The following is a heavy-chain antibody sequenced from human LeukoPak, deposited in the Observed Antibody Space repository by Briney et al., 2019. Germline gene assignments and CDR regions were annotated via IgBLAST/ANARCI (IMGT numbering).Heavy chain of an antibody. CDR3: ARDPGDSSGYYSSRNYYSDS. J-gene: IGHJ4*02. V-gene: IGHV1-69*05. D-gene: IGHD3-22*01. CDR1: GDTFSSYV. Sequence: ASVKVSCKAAGDTFSSYVISWVRQAPGQGLEWMGGIIPILGTANYAQKFQGRVTITTDESTSTAYMELTSLRSEDTAVYYCARDPGDSSGYYSSRNYYSDSWGQGTLVTVSS. CDR2: IIPILGTA.